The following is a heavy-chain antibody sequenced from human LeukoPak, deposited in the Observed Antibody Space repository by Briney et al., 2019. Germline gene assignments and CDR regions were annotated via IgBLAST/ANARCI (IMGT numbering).Heavy chain of an antibody. D-gene: IGHD3-9*01. CDR2: FDPEDGET. CDR1: GYTLTELS. V-gene: IGHV1-24*01. J-gene: IGHJ4*02. CDR3: ATRQFDDAYYFDY. Sequence: ASVTVSCTVSGYTLTELSMHWVRQAPGKGLEWMGGFDPEDGETIYAQKFQGRVTMTEDTSTDTAYMELSSLRSEDTAVYYCATRQFDDAYYFDYWGQGTLVTVSS.